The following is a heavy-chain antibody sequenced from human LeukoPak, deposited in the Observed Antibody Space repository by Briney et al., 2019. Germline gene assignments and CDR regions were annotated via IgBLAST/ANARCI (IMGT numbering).Heavy chain of an antibody. CDR3: AKGVEVPAATRPYYYYGMDV. V-gene: IGHV3-23*01. J-gene: IGHJ6*02. Sequence: GGSLRLSCAASGFTFSSYAMSWVRQAPGKGLERVSAISGSGGSTYYADSVKGRFTISRDNSKNTLHLQMNSLRAEDTAVYYCAKGVEVPAATRPYYYYGMDVWGQGTTVTVSS. CDR1: GFTFSSYA. D-gene: IGHD2-2*01. CDR2: ISGSGGST.